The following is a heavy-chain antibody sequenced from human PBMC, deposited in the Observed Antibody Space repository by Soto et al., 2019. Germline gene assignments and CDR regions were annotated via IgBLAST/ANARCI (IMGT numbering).Heavy chain of an antibody. CDR2: ISAYNGNT. J-gene: IGHJ6*02. CDR3: ARGYGQGSPYYYYGMDV. D-gene: IGHD1-20*01. CDR1: GYTFTSYG. Sequence: ASVKVSCKASGYTFTSYGISWVRQAPGQGLEWMGWISAYNGNTNYAQKLQGRVTMTTDTSTSTAYMELRSLRSDDTAVYYCARGYGQGSPYYYYGMDVWGQGTTVTVSS. V-gene: IGHV1-18*04.